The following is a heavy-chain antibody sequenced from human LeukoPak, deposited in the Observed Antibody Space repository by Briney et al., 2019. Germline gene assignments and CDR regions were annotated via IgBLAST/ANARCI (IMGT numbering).Heavy chain of an antibody. CDR3: ARALTPESAFDY. J-gene: IGHJ4*02. V-gene: IGHV4-38-2*02. CDR1: GYSISSGYY. Sequence: SETLSLTCTVSGYSISSGYYWGWIRQPPGKGLEWIGSIYHSGSTNYNPSLKSRVTISVDTSKNQFSLKLSSVTAADTAVHYCARALTPESAFDYWGQGTLVTVSS. CDR2: IYHSGST.